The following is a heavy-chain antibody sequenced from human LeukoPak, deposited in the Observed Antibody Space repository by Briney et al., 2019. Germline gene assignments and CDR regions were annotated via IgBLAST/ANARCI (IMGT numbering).Heavy chain of an antibody. V-gene: IGHV4-61*02. CDR1: GGSISSGTYY. J-gene: IGHJ5*02. Sequence: SSQTLSLTCTVSGGSISSGTYYWYWIRQPAGKGLEWIGRIYTSGITNYNPSLKSRVTISVDTSKNQFSLKLTSVTASDTAVYYCARLPDPWGQGTLVTVSS. CDR2: IYTSGIT. CDR3: ARLPDP.